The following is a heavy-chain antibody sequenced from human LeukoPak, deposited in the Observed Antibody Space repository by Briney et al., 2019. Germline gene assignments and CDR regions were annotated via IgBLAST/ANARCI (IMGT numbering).Heavy chain of an antibody. D-gene: IGHD4-11*01. J-gene: IGHJ4*02. Sequence: PGGSLRLSCAASGFTFSSYGMHWVRQAPGKGLEWVAVISYDGSNKYYADSVKGRFTISRDNSKNTLYLQMNSLRAEDTAVYYCAKWVNDYSNFGDDYWGQGTLVTVSS. CDR2: ISYDGSNK. V-gene: IGHV3-30*18. CDR3: AKWVNDYSNFGDDY. CDR1: GFTFSSYG.